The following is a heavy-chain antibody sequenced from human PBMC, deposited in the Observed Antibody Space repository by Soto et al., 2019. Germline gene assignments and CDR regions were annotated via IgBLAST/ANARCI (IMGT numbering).Heavy chain of an antibody. D-gene: IGHD2-15*01. V-gene: IGHV3-30-3*01. CDR3: ARERDGSGGSCSLFDY. CDR2: ISYDGSNQ. J-gene: IGHJ4*02. Sequence: QVQLVESGGGVVQPGVSLRLSCAASGFTFSNYPMHWLRQAPAKELEWVAVISYDGSNQYYADSVKCRFTISRDNPKNTLYLQMSSLRAEDSAAYYCARERDGSGGSCSLFDYWGQGTLPTV. CDR1: GFTFSNYP.